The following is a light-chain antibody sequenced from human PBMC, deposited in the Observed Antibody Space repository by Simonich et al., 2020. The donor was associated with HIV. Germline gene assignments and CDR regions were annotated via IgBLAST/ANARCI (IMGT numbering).Light chain of an antibody. J-gene: IGLJ2*01. CDR3: CSYAGSTTVV. CDR2: EGS. CDR1: SSDVGSYNL. V-gene: IGLV2-23*01. Sequence: HSALTQPASVSGSPGQSITISCTGTSSDVGSYNLVSWYQHHPGKAPKLMIYEGSNRPSGVSNRFSGSKSGNTASLTISGLQAEDEGDYYCCSYAGSTTVVFGGGTKLTVL.